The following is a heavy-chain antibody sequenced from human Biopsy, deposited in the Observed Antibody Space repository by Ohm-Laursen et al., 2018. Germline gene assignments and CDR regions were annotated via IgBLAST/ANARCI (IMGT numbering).Heavy chain of an antibody. D-gene: IGHD6-19*01. J-gene: IGHJ4*02. CDR1: GGTFSNYG. CDR2: INPSGSTT. Sequence: GASVKVSCNAPGGTFSNYGVNWVRQAPGQGLEWMGMINPSGSTTSYPQIFQGRATMTRDTSKSTVYMELSSLRSADTAVYFCARNTGWYGDLYYFDYWGQGTLVTVSS. CDR3: ARNTGWYGDLYYFDY. V-gene: IGHV1-46*01.